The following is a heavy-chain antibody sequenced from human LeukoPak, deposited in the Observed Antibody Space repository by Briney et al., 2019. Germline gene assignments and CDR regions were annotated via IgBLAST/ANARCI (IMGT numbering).Heavy chain of an antibody. CDR1: GYTFTGYY. CDR3: ARDGTMVRGVIGY. D-gene: IGHD3-10*01. V-gene: IGHV1-2*02. J-gene: IGHJ4*02. CDR2: INPNSGGT. Sequence: ASVKVSCKASGYTFTGYYMHWVRQAPGQGLERMGWINPNSGGTNYAQKFQGRVTMTRDTSISTAYMELSRLRSDDTAVYYCARDGTMVRGVIGYWGQGTLVTVSS.